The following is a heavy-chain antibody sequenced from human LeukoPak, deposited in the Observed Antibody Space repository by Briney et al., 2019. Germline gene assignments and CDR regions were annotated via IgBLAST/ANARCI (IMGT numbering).Heavy chain of an antibody. CDR2: IYYSGST. J-gene: IGHJ2*01. D-gene: IGHD3-3*01. V-gene: IGHV4-39*07. CDR1: GGSISSSSYY. CDR3: ARDSVNLRFLEWSLGFDL. Sequence: KSSETLSLTCTVSGGSISSSSYYWGWIRQPPGKGLEWIGSIYYSGSTYYNPSLKSRVTISVDTSKNQFSLKLSSVTAADTAVYYCARDSVNLRFLEWSLGFDLWGRGTLVTVSS.